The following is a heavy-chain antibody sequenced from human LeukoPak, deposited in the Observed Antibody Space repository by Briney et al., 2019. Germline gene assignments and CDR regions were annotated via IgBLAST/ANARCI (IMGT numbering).Heavy chain of an antibody. D-gene: IGHD1-26*01. V-gene: IGHV4-30-4*01. J-gene: IGHJ3*02. CDR1: GGSISSGAYY. CDR2: IYYSGRT. Sequence: SETLSLTCTVSGGSISSGAYYWSWIRQPPGKGLEWIGYIYYSGRTYYKPSLRSRVTISVDRSRNQFSLELTSVTAADTAGYYCARHAEESFDAFNIWGQGTMVTVSS. CDR3: ARHAEESFDAFNI.